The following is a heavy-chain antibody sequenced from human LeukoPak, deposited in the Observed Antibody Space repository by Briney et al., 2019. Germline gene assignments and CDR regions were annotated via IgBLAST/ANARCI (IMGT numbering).Heavy chain of an antibody. J-gene: IGHJ4*02. D-gene: IGHD3-22*01. CDR2: INHVGST. V-gene: IGHV4-34*01. Sequence: PSETPSLTCAVYGGSFSTNYWSWIRQAPGKGLEWIAEINHVGSTNYNPSLKSRVTISVDASKNHVSMNLSSDYCARWGYYSHMSGYHKYYFDYWGQGTLVTVSS. CDR1: GGSFSTNY. CDR3: MSGYHKYYFDY.